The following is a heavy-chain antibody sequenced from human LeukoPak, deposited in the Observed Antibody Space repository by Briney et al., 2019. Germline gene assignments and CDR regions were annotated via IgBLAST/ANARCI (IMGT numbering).Heavy chain of an antibody. D-gene: IGHD2-2*01. CDR3: ARGGLYCSSTSCSPYGMDV. V-gene: IGHV4-30-2*01. CDR1: GGSISSGGYS. CDR2: IYHSGST. Sequence: SQTLSLTCAVSGGSISSGGYSWSWIRQPPGKGLEWIGYIYHSGSTYYDPSLKSRVTISVDRSKNQFSLKLSSVTAADTAMYYCARGGLYCSSTSCSPYGMDVWGKGTTVTVSS. J-gene: IGHJ6*04.